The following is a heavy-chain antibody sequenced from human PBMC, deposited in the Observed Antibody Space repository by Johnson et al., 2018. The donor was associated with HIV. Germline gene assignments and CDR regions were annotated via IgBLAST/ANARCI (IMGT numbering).Heavy chain of an antibody. V-gene: IGHV3-64*04. CDR2: ISWNSGSI. CDR1: GFTFSSYA. CDR3: ARDEPYNLNAFDI. J-gene: IGHJ3*02. D-gene: IGHD5-24*01. Sequence: QVQLVESGGGVVQPGRSLRLSCAASGFTFSSYAMHWVRQAPGKGLEWVSGISWNSGSIGYADSVKGRFTISRDNSKNTLYLQMNSLIAEDTAVYYCARDEPYNLNAFDIWGQGTMVTVSS.